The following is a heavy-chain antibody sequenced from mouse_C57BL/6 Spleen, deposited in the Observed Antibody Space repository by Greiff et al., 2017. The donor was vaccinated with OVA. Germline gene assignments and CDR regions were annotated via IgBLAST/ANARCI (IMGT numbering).Heavy chain of an antibody. J-gene: IGHJ2*01. D-gene: IGHD1-1*01. Sequence: QVQLQQPGAELVKPGASVKLSCKASGYTFTSYWMQWAKQRPGQGLEWIGQIDPSDSYTNYNQKFKGKATLTVATASSTAYMQLSSLTSEDSAVYYCAIDYGSSWNLDYWGQGTTLTVSS. V-gene: IGHV1-50*01. CDR1: GYTFTSYW. CDR3: AIDYGSSWNLDY. CDR2: IDPSDSYT.